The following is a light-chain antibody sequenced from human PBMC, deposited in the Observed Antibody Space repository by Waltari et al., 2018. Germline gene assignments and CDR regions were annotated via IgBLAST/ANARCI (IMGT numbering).Light chain of an antibody. V-gene: IGKV1-12*01. J-gene: IGKJ3*01. Sequence: DIQMTQSPSSVSASVGDIATFTCRASQGITKWLAWYQQKPGRAPKLLISGASTLHSGVSPRFSGSGSGTEFTLTISDLQPEDVAIYYCQQANSFPITFGPGTRVDLK. CDR1: QGITKW. CDR3: QQANSFPIT. CDR2: GAS.